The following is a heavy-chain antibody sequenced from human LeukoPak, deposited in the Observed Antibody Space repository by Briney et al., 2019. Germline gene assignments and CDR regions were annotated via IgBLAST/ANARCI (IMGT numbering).Heavy chain of an antibody. CDR2: ISGSVANT. J-gene: IGHJ4*02. CDR1: GFTSSSYA. Sequence: PGGSLRLSCAASGFTSSSYAMNWVRQAPGKGLEWVSAISGSVANTYYADSTKAGFTTSRHNSKNTLYLQMTTLRADDTAVYYCAKPPRTDYADYWGQGTLVTVSS. D-gene: IGHD1-14*01. CDR3: AKPPRTDYADY. V-gene: IGHV3-23*01.